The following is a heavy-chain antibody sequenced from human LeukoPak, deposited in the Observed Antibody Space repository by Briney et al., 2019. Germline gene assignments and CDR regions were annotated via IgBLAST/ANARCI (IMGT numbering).Heavy chain of an antibody. D-gene: IGHD1-26*01. J-gene: IGHJ5*02. V-gene: IGHV1-18*01. Sequence: ASVKVSCKASGYTFTSYGISWVRQAPGQGLEWMGWISAYNGNTNYAQKLQGRVTMTTDTSTSTAYMELRSLRSDDTAVYYCAGSSGSYSFIWWFDPWGQGTLVTVSS. CDR3: AGSSGSYSFIWWFDP. CDR2: ISAYNGNT. CDR1: GYTFTSYG.